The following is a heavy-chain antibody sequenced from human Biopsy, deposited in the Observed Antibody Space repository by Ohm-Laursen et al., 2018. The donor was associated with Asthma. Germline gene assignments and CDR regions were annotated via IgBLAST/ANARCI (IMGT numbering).Heavy chain of an antibody. CDR1: GGTFSSYD. Sequence: GASVKVSCKASGGTFSSYDISWVQQTPGQGLEWMGGIIPIFGTANYAQKFQGRVTITADESTSIVYMEFTCLRKEDTAVYYFARGGYYGDRRHHNGPDVWGQGTTVTVSS. CDR2: IIPIFGTA. J-gene: IGHJ6*02. CDR3: ARGGYYGDRRHHNGPDV. D-gene: IGHD4-17*01. V-gene: IGHV1-69*13.